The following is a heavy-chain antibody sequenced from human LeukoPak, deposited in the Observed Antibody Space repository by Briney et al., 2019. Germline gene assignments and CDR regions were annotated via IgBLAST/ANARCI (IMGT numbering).Heavy chain of an antibody. D-gene: IGHD3-22*01. CDR3: ARDHYDSSGYYYGLDY. CDR2: IKQDGSEK. Sequence: GGSLRLSCAASGFTFSSYSMSWVRQAPGKGLEWVANIKQDGSEKYYVDSVKGRFTISRDNAKNSLYLQMNSLRAEDTAVYYCARDHYDSSGYYYGLDYWGQGTLVTVSS. V-gene: IGHV3-7*01. J-gene: IGHJ4*02. CDR1: GFTFSSYS.